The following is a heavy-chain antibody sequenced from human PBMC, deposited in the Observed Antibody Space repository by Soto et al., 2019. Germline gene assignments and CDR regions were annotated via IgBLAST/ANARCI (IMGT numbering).Heavy chain of an antibody. V-gene: IGHV3-15*07. J-gene: IGHJ4*02. D-gene: IGHD6-19*01. CDR3: APDSPESNGWLDY. CDR2: IKSSNDGGTI. CDR1: GLSFNYSW. Sequence: EVQLVESGGGLVKPGASLRLSCAASGLSFNYSWMNWVRQAPGKGLEWVARIKSSNDGGTIDYAASVRGRFTISRDDSKKTLYLQMHALKTEDTAVYYCAPDSPESNGWLDYWGQGTLVTVSS.